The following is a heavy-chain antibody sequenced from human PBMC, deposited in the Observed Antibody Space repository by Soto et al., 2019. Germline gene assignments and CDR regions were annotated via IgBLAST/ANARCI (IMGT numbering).Heavy chain of an antibody. J-gene: IGHJ6*02. CDR3: ARYGRPYYCGVDV. V-gene: IGHV3-72*01. D-gene: IGHD3-10*01. Sequence: EVQLVESGGGLVQPGGSLRLSCAASGFTFSDHSMYWVRQAPGKGLEWVGRSRDKANSYSTEYAASVQGRFTISRDDSKNSLYQQMNSLKTEDTAVYYCARYGRPYYCGVDVWGQGTTVTVSS. CDR2: SRDKANSYST. CDR1: GFTFSDHS.